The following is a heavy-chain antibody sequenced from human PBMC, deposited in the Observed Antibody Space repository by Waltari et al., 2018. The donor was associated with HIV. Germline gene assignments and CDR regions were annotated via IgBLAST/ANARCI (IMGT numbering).Heavy chain of an antibody. CDR3: ARDPRCGGGSCYYYYYGMDV. J-gene: IGHJ6*02. D-gene: IGHD2-15*01. V-gene: IGHV3-30-3*01. CDR1: GFTFSSYA. Sequence: QVQLVESGGGVVQPGRSLRLSCAASGFTFSSYAMHWVRQAPGKGLEWVAVISYDGSNKYYADSVKSRFTISRDNSKNTLYLQMNSLRAEDTAVYYCARDPRCGGGSCYYYYYGMDVWGQGTTVTVSS. CDR2: ISYDGSNK.